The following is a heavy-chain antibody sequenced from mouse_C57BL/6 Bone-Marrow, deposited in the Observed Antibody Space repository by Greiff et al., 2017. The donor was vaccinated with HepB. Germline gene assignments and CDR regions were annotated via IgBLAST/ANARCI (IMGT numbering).Heavy chain of an antibody. V-gene: IGHV5-17*01. D-gene: IGHD2-4*01. CDR3: ARGGIYYDYDEDY. CDR1: GFTFSDYG. CDR2: ISSGSSTI. J-gene: IGHJ2*01. Sequence: DVKLVESGGGLVKPGGSLKLSCAASGFTFSDYGMHWVRQAPEKGLEWVAYISSGSSTIYYADTVKGRFTISRDNAKNTLFLQMTSLRSEDTAMYYCARGGIYYDYDEDYWGQGTTLTVSS.